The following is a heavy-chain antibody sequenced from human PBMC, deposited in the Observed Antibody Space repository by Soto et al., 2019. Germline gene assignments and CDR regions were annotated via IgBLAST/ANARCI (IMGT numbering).Heavy chain of an antibody. CDR2: ISAYNGNT. CDR3: ARDPVVLMVYAPVNFDY. D-gene: IGHD2-8*01. CDR1: GGTFTSYG. V-gene: IGHV1-18*01. J-gene: IGHJ4*02. Sequence: QVQLVQSGAEVKKPGSSVKVSCKASGGTFTSYGISWVRQAPGQGLEWMGWISAYNGNTNYAQKLQGRVTMTTDTSTSTAYMELRSLRSDDTAVYYCARDPVVLMVYAPVNFDYWGQGTLVTVSS.